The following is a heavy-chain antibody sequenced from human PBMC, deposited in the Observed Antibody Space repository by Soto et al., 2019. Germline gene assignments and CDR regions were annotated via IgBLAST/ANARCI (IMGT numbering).Heavy chain of an antibody. D-gene: IGHD1-26*01. V-gene: IGHV4-34*01. Sequence: QVQLQQWGAGLLKPSETLSLTCAVYGGSFSGYYWSWIRQPPGKGLEWIGEINHIGGTNYNQSLTRRVTISVDPSTNQFSLKLSSVTAADTAVYACARGSWDLRFDPWGQGTLVTVSS. CDR1: GGSFSGYY. CDR2: INHIGGT. J-gene: IGHJ5*02. CDR3: ARGSWDLRFDP.